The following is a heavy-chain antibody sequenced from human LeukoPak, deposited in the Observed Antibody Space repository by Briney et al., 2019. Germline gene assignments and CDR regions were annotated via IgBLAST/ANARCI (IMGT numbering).Heavy chain of an antibody. CDR2: IIPIFGTA. D-gene: IGHD5-18*01. V-gene: IGHV1-69*01. Sequence: ASVKVSCKASGGTFSSYAISWVRQATGQGLEWMGGIIPIFGTANYAQKFQGRVTITADESTSTAYMELSSLRSEDTAVYYCARVVDTATTYYFDYWGQGTLVTVSS. CDR3: ARVVDTATTYYFDY. CDR1: GGTFSSYA. J-gene: IGHJ4*02.